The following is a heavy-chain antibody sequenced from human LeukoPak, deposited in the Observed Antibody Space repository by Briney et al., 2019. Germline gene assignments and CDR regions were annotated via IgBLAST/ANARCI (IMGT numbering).Heavy chain of an antibody. D-gene: IGHD3-3*01. Sequence: PSETLSLTCPVYGGSFSGYYWSWIRQPPGKGLEWIGEINHSGSTNYNPSLKSRVTISVDTSKNQFSLKLSSVTAADTAVYYCARPYYDFWSGYQNWFDPWGQGTLVTVSS. J-gene: IGHJ5*02. CDR3: ARPYYDFWSGYQNWFDP. V-gene: IGHV4-34*01. CDR2: INHSGST. CDR1: GGSFSGYY.